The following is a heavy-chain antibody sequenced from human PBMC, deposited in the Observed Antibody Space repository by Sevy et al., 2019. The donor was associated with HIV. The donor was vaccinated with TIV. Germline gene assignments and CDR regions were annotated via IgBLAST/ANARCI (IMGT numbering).Heavy chain of an antibody. J-gene: IGHJ4*02. V-gene: IGHV4-61*01. CDR1: GASVSYGNYY. D-gene: IGHD6-13*01. CDR3: VRDRIAAAGGYFDY. CDR2: ISYIGST. Sequence: SESLSLTCTVSGASVSYGNYYWTWIRQPPGKGLEWIGYISYIGSTNYNPSLKSRVTISIDTAKNQLSLRLNSVTATDTAVYYCVRDRIAAAGGYFDYWGQGALVTVSS.